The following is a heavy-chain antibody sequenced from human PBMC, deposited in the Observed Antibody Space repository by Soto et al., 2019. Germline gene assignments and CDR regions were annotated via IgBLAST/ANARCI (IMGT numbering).Heavy chain of an antibody. CDR1: GYTFTTYG. V-gene: IGHV1-18*04. Sequence: EASVKVSCKASGYTFTTYGISWVRQAPGQGLEWMGWISTYNGNTNYAQNLQGRVTMTTDTSTSTAYMELRSLTSDDTAVYYCARDGYSRPDYWGQGTLVTVSS. CDR2: ISTYNGNT. D-gene: IGHD2-15*01. CDR3: ARDGYSRPDY. J-gene: IGHJ4*02.